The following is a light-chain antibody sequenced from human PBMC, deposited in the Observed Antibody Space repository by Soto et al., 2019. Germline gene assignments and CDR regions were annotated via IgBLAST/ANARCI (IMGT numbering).Light chain of an antibody. CDR1: QSVSSY. CDR3: QQYASSPWT. CDR2: GAS. V-gene: IGKV3-20*01. Sequence: EIVLTQSPATQSSFPGDRVTLSCRASQSVSSYLAWYQQKPGQAPRLVFYGASGRATGIPDRFSGSGSGTDFTLTISRLEPEDFAVYYCQQYASSPWTFGQGTKVDIK. J-gene: IGKJ1*01.